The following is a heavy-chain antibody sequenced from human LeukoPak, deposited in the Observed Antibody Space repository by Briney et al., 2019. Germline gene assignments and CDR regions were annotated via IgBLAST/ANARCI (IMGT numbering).Heavy chain of an antibody. D-gene: IGHD4-23*01. CDR1: GGTFSSYA. V-gene: IGHV1-18*01. J-gene: IGHJ4*02. CDR3: ARDPYGGNSGIDY. Sequence: GASVKVSCKASGGTFSSYAISWVRQAPGQGLEWMGWISAYNGNTNYAQKLQGRVTMTTDTSTSTAYMELRSLRSDDTAVYYCARDPYGGNSGIDYWGQGTLVTVSS. CDR2: ISAYNGNT.